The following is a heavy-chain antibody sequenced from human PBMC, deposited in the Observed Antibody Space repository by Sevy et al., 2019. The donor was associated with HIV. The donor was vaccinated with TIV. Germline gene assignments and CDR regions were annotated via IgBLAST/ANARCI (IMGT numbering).Heavy chain of an antibody. CDR2: IYSGGST. CDR3: ARASPSYYFDY. Sequence: GGSQRLSCAASGFTISSNYMSWVRQAPGKGLEWVSVIYSGGSTYYADSVKGRFTISRDNSKNTLYLQMNSLRAEDTAVYYCARASPSYYFDYWGQGTLVTVSS. J-gene: IGHJ4*02. D-gene: IGHD2-2*01. CDR1: GFTISSNY. V-gene: IGHV3-53*01.